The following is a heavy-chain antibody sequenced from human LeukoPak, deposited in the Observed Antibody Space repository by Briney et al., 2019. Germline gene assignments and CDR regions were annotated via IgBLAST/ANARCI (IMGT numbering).Heavy chain of an antibody. CDR1: GFTYNSYS. CDR2: ISAASTTI. Sequence: AGGSLRLSCLASGFTYNSYSLNWVRQAPGKGLEWISYISAASTTIYYADSVKGRFTISRDNSKNSLYLQMNTLTAEDTALYYCAREKGSASDAFDIWGPGTMVIVSS. D-gene: IGHD6-25*01. CDR3: AREKGSASDAFDI. V-gene: IGHV3-48*01. J-gene: IGHJ3*02.